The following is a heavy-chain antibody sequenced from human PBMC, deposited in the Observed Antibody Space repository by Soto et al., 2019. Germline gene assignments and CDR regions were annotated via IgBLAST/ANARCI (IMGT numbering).Heavy chain of an antibody. J-gene: IGHJ4*02. V-gene: IGHV3-23*01. D-gene: IGHD6-13*01. Sequence: EVQLLESGGGLVQPGGSLRLSCAASGFTFSSYAMSWVRQAPGQGLEWVSAISGSGGSTYYADSVKGRFTITRDNSKNTLYLQMNSLRAEDTAVYYCAKAPQLIAFLDYWGQGALVTVSS. CDR3: AKAPQLIAFLDY. CDR1: GFTFSSYA. CDR2: ISGSGGST.